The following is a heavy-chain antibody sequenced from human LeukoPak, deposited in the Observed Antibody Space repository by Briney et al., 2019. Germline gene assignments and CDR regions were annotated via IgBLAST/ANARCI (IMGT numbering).Heavy chain of an antibody. V-gene: IGHV4-39*07. CDR3: ARGSIAAAVPLGY. J-gene: IGHJ4*02. CDR2: INYSGST. Sequence: PSETRSLTRTVSVGSLSSSSYYSGWISQPPGNGLEWIGSINYSGSTYYNSSLRSRVSMSVDTSKNQFSLKLRSVTAADTAVYYCARGSIAAAVPLGYWGQGTLVTVSS. CDR1: VGSLSSSSYY. D-gene: IGHD6-13*01.